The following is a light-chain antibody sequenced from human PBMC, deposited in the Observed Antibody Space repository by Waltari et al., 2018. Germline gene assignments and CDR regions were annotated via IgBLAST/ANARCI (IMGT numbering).Light chain of an antibody. CDR1: SSAFGSYNL. Sequence: QSALTQPASVSGSPGQSITISCTGTSSAFGSYNLVSWYQQHPGKAPKLMIDEDTKRPSGVSDRFSGSKSGNTASLTISGLQAEDEADYYCCSYAGSSPHVVVGGGTKLTVL. CDR3: CSYAGSSPHVV. J-gene: IGLJ2*01. V-gene: IGLV2-23*01. CDR2: EDT.